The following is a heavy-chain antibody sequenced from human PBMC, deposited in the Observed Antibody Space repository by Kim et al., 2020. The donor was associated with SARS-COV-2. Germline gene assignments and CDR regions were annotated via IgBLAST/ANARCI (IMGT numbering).Heavy chain of an antibody. J-gene: IGHJ4*02. D-gene: IGHD3-3*01. V-gene: IGHV3-15*01. CDR2: T. CDR3: TTVSDFWIVDY. Sequence: TDYAAPVKGRFTISRDDSKNALYLQMNSLKTGDTAVYYCTTVSDFWIVDYWGQGTLVTVSS.